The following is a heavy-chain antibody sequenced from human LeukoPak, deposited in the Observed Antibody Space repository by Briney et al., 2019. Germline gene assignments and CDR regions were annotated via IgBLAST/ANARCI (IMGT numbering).Heavy chain of an antibody. CDR1: GYTFTGYY. CDR3: ARDPVDYYGSGSSEPFDY. V-gene: IGHV1-2*02. D-gene: IGHD3-10*01. Sequence: ASVKVSCKASGYTFTGYYMHWVRQAPGQGLGWMGWINPNSGGTNYAQKFQGRVTMTRDTSISTAYMELSRLRSDDTAVYYCARDPVDYYGSGSSEPFDYWGQGTLVTVSS. CDR2: INPNSGGT. J-gene: IGHJ4*02.